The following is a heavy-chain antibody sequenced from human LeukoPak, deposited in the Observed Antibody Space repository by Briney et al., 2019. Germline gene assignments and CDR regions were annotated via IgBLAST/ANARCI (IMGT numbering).Heavy chain of an antibody. CDR1: GFTFSSHW. D-gene: IGHD5-24*01. CDR3: ARSRDGYKRTNWFDP. J-gene: IGHJ5*02. V-gene: IGHV3-7*01. CDR2: IKKDGSEK. Sequence: GGSLRLSCAASGFTFSSHWMSWVRQAPGKGLEWVANIKKDGSEKYYVDAVKGRFTISRDNAKTSLYLQMNSLRAEDTAVYYCARSRDGYKRTNWFDPWGQGTLVTVSS.